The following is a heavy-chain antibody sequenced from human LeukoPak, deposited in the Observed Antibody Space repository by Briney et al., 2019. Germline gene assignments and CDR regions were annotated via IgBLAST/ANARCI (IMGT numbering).Heavy chain of an antibody. D-gene: IGHD6-25*01. J-gene: IGHJ4*02. V-gene: IGHV2-5*02. CDR1: EFSLSTSGVG. CDR2: IYWDDDK. Sequence: SGPTLVKPTQTLTLTCTFSEFSLSTSGVGVGWIRQPPGKALEWLAHIYWDDDKRYSPSLKGRLTIAKVTFKNQVVLTMTNMDPVDTATYYCAHKARIGAQFDYWGQGTLVTVSS. CDR3: AHKARIGAQFDY.